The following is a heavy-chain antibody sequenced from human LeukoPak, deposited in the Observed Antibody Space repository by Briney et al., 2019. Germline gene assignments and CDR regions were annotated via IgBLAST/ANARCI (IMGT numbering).Heavy chain of an antibody. J-gene: IGHJ5*02. CDR2: IYYSGST. D-gene: IGHD6-6*01. V-gene: IGHV4-39*02. Sequence: PSETLSLTCTVSGGSISSSSYYWGWIRQPPGKGLEWIGSIYYSGSTYYNPSLKSRVTISVDKSKKHFSLILTSVTAADTAIYFCARNTSSSPWFDPWGQGTLVTVSS. CDR3: ARNTSSSPWFDP. CDR1: GGSISSSSYY.